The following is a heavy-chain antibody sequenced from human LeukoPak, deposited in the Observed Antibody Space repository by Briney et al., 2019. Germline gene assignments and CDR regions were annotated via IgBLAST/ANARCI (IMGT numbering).Heavy chain of an antibody. CDR1: GYTFTGYY. V-gene: IGHV1-2*02. Sequence: ASVKVSCKASGYTFTGYYMHWVRQAPGQGLEWMGWINPNSGGTNYAQKFQGRVTMTRDTSISTAYMELSRLRSDDTALYYCARAGSGENYYYYYYMDVWGKGTTVTVSS. CDR3: ARAGSGENYYYYYYMDV. D-gene: IGHD3-10*01. CDR2: INPNSGGT. J-gene: IGHJ6*03.